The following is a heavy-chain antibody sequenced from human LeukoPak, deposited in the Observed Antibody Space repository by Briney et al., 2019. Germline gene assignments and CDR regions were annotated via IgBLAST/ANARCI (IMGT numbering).Heavy chain of an antibody. D-gene: IGHD5-24*01. CDR3: ARRDGKNFYFDY. CDR2: ISSSDTYI. J-gene: IGHJ4*02. V-gene: IGHV3-21*04. CDR1: GPIFSGYS. Sequence: PGGSLRLSCVASGPIFSGYSLNWVRQAPGKGLEWVSSISSSDTYIYYADSVKGRFTISRDNTKNTLYLQMNSLRAEDTAVYYCARRDGKNFYFDYWGQGTLVTVSS.